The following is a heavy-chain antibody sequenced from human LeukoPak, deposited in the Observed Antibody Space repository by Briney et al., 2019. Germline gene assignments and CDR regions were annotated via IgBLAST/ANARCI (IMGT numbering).Heavy chain of an antibody. D-gene: IGHD2-2*01. CDR2: IYYSGST. CDR1: GGSFSGYY. Sequence: SGTLSLTCAVYGGSFSGYYWSWIRQPPGKGLEWIGSIYYSGSTYYNPFLKSRVTISVDTSKNQFSLKLSSVTAADMAVYYCARPQGYQLLDFEYWGQGTLVTVSS. V-gene: IGHV4-34*01. CDR3: ARPQGYQLLDFEY. J-gene: IGHJ4*02.